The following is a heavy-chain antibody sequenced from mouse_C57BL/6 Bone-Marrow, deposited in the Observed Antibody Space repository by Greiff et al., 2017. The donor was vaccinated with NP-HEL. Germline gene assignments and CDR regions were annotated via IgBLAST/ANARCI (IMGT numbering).Heavy chain of an antibody. V-gene: IGHV3-6*01. D-gene: IGHD3-2*02. J-gene: IGHJ3*01. Sequence: EVQLQESGPGLVKPSQSLSLTCSVTGYSITSGYYWNWIRQFPGNKLEWMGYISYDGSNNYNPSLKNRISITRDTSKNQFFLKLNSVTTEDTATYYCAREGQLRGCAYWGQGTLVTVSA. CDR2: ISYDGSN. CDR3: AREGQLRGCAY. CDR1: GYSITSGYY.